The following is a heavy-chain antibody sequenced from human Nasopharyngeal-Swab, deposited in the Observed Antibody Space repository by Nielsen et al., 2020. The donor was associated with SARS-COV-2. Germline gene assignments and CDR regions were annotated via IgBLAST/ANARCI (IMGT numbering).Heavy chain of an antibody. V-gene: IGHV3-9*01. D-gene: IGHD3-10*01. CDR3: AKDTGHYYGSGLHDAFDI. J-gene: IGHJ3*02. CDR2: ISWNSGSI. CDR1: GFTFDDYA. Sequence: GGSLRLSCAASGFTFDDYAMHWVRQAPGKGLEWVSGISWNSGSIGYADSVKGRFTISRDNAENSLYLQMNSLRAEDTALYYCAKDTGHYYGSGLHDAFDIWGQGTMVTVSS.